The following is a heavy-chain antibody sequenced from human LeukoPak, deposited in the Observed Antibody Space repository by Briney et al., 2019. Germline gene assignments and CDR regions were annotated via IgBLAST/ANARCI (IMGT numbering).Heavy chain of an antibody. D-gene: IGHD3-10*02. V-gene: IGHV3-30*02. CDR1: GFTFGSFG. Sequence: GGSLRLSCVTSGFTFGSFGMHWVRQAPGKGLEWVTFIRYDGSNAFYADSVKGRFSVSRDNAKNSLYLQMNSLRAEDTAVYYCAELGITMIGGVWGKGTTVTISS. J-gene: IGHJ6*04. CDR2: IRYDGSNA. CDR3: AELGITMIGGV.